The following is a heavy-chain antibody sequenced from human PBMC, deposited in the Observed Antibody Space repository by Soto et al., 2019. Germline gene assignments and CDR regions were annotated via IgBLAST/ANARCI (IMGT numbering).Heavy chain of an antibody. J-gene: IGHJ4*02. Sequence: QVQLQQWGAGLLKPSETLSLTCAVYGGSFSGYYWSWIRQPPGKGLEWIGEINHSGSTNYNPSLKSRVTISVDTSKNQFSLKLSSVTAADTAVYYCARGGMGGWYPSNYWGQGTLVTVSS. D-gene: IGHD6-19*01. CDR1: GGSFSGYY. CDR2: INHSGST. V-gene: IGHV4-34*01. CDR3: ARGGMGGWYPSNY.